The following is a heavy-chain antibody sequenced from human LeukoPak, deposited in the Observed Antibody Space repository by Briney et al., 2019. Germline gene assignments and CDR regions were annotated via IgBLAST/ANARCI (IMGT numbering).Heavy chain of an antibody. V-gene: IGHV3-11*04. CDR1: GFTFSDYY. J-gene: IGHJ4*02. CDR3: ARDELPDDNSGYAFDC. Sequence: EPGGSLRLSCAASGFTFSDYYMSWIRQAPGKGLEWVSYISSSGSTIYYADSVKGRFTISRDNAKNSLYLQMNSLRVEDTAVYYCARDELPDDNSGYAFDCWGQGTLVTVSS. D-gene: IGHD3-22*01. CDR2: ISSSGSTI.